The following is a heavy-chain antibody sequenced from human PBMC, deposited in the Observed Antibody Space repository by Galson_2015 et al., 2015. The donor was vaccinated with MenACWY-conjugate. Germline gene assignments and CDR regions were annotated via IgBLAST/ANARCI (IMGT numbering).Heavy chain of an antibody. J-gene: IGHJ6*01. CDR2: TYYRSKWNI. D-gene: IGHD4-17*01. Sequence: CAISGDSVSSNSATWTWFRQSPAGGLEWLGRTYYRSKWNIDYAVSMKSRITINPDTSRNQFSLQLNSVTPEDAAVYYCAEYGAYVPPHNYRGVDVWGQGTTVIVSS. CDR1: GDSVSSNSAT. V-gene: IGHV6-1*01. CDR3: AEYGAYVPPHNYRGVDV.